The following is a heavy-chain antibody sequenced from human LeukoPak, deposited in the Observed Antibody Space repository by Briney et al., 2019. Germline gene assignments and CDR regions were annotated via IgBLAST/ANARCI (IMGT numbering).Heavy chain of an antibody. D-gene: IGHD6-6*01. J-gene: IGHJ4*02. Sequence: GGSLRLSCVASGFTFNRFAMHWVRQAPGEGLEYVSAINNNGDSPYYAKSVKGRFTISRDNSKNTVYVQMGSLTTEDMAVYYCARDGGYSSACFDNWGQGTLVTVSS. CDR1: GFTFNRFA. CDR2: INNNGDSP. CDR3: ARDGGYSSACFDN. V-gene: IGHV3-64*01.